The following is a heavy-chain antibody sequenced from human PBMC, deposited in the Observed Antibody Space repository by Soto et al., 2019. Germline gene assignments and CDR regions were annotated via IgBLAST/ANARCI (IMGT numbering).Heavy chain of an antibody. Sequence: GGSLRLSCAASGFTFSSYAMSWVRQAPGKGLEWVSAISGSGGSTYYADSVKGRFTISRDNSKNTLYLQMNSLRAEDTAVYYCAKCYDSSGYYLDYFDYWGQGTLVTVSS. J-gene: IGHJ4*02. V-gene: IGHV3-23*01. D-gene: IGHD3-22*01. CDR1: GFTFSSYA. CDR3: AKCYDSSGYYLDYFDY. CDR2: ISGSGGST.